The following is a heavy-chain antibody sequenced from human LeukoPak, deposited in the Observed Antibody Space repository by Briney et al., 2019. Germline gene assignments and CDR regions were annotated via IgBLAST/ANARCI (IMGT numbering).Heavy chain of an antibody. D-gene: IGHD3-9*01. Sequence: GGSLRLSCAASGFTFSNAWMSWVRQAPGKGLEWVGRIKSKTDGGTTDYAAPVKGRFTISRDDSKNTPYLQMNSLKTEDTAVYYCTTDEIFGYYYGMDVWGQGTTVTVSS. CDR2: IKSKTDGGTT. CDR3: TTDEIFGYYYGMDV. V-gene: IGHV3-15*01. CDR1: GFTFSNAW. J-gene: IGHJ6*02.